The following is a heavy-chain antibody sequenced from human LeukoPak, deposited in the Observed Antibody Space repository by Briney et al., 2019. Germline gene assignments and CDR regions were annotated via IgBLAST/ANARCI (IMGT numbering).Heavy chain of an antibody. CDR2: ISYDGSNK. Sequence: GGSLRLSCAASGFTFSSYAMHWVRQAPGKGLEWVAVISYDGSNKYYADSVKGRFTISRDNSKNTLYLQMNSLRAEDTAVYYCARGTRYCSSTSCYGLEDYWGQGTLVTVSS. CDR1: GFTFSSYA. J-gene: IGHJ4*02. V-gene: IGHV3-30-3*01. D-gene: IGHD2-2*01. CDR3: ARGTRYCSSTSCYGLEDY.